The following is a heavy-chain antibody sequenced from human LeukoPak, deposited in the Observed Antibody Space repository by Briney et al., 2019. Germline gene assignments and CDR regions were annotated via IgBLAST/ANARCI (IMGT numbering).Heavy chain of an antibody. CDR3: ARGRRDTQYQVFDY. D-gene: IGHD2-2*01. V-gene: IGHV3-7*01. J-gene: IGHJ4*02. CDR2: IKEDGSEK. Sequence: GGSLRLSCVASGFTFSNYWMNWVRQAPGKGLEWVANIKEDGSEKYYVDSVKGRFTISRDNAKNSVYLQMSSLRGEDTAVFYCARGRRDTQYQVFDYWGQGTLVTVSS. CDR1: GFTFSNYW.